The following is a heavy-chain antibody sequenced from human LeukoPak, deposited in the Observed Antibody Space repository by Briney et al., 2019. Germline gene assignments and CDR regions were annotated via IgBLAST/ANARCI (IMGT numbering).Heavy chain of an antibody. Sequence: PGGSLRLYCAASGFTFSDYYMSWLRQAPGKGLEWVSYISSSGSTIYYADSVKGRFTISRDNAKNSLYLHMNSLRAEDTAVYYCARADSSSYGDYFDYWGQGTLVTVSS. D-gene: IGHD4-17*01. CDR3: ARADSSSYGDYFDY. CDR1: GFTFSDYY. CDR2: ISSSGSTI. J-gene: IGHJ4*02. V-gene: IGHV3-11*04.